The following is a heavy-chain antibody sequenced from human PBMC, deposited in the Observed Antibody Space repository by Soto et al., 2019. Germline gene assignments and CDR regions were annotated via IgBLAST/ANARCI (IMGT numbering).Heavy chain of an antibody. CDR1: GGTFSSYA. CDR3: ARSQGGSSSLDIYYYYYYGMDV. D-gene: IGHD2-15*01. J-gene: IGHJ6*02. V-gene: IGHV1-69*13. Sequence: GASVKVSCKAPGGTFSSYAISWVRQAPGQGLERMGGIIPIFGTAKYAQKFQGRVTITADESTSTGYMELSSLRSEDTAVYYCARSQGGSSSLDIYYYYYYGMDVWGQGTTVTVSS. CDR2: IIPIFGTA.